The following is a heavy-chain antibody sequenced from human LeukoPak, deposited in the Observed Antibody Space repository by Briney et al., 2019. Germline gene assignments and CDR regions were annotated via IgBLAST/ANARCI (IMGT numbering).Heavy chain of an antibody. V-gene: IGHV3-30*18. CDR3: AKVPGVTTVTTDYYYGMDV. CDR1: GFTFSSYG. J-gene: IGHJ6*02. D-gene: IGHD4-17*01. Sequence: GGSLRLSCAASGFTFSSYGMHWVRQAPGKGLEWVAVISYDGSNKYYADSVKGRFTISRDNSKNTLYLQMNSLRAEDTAVYYCAKVPGVTTVTTDYYYGMDVWGQGTTVTVSS. CDR2: ISYDGSNK.